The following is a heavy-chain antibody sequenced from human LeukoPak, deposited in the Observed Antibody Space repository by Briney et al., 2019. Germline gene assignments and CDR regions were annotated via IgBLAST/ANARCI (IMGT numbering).Heavy chain of an antibody. CDR2: MNPNSGNT. CDR1: GYTFTSYD. CDR3: ARSLQGSEIDY. Sequence: ASVKVSCKASGYTFTSYDINWVRQATGQGLEWMGWMNPNSGNTGYAQKFQGTVTITRNTSISTAYMELSSLRSEDTAVYYCARSLQGSEIDYWGQGTLVTVSS. J-gene: IGHJ4*02. D-gene: IGHD1-26*01. V-gene: IGHV1-8*03.